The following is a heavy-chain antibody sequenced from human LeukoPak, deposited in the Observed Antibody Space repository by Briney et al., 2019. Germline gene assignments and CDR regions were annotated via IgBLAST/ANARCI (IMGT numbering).Heavy chain of an antibody. CDR3: TTVPLYNWNDVWAFDI. D-gene: IGHD1-1*01. CDR2: IKSKTDGGTT. J-gene: IGHJ3*02. Sequence: PGGSLRLSCAASGFTFSNAWMSWVRQAPGKGLEWVGRIKSKTDGGTTDYAAPVKGRFTISREDSKNTLYLQMNSLKTEDTAVYYCTTVPLYNWNDVWAFDIWGQGTMVTLSS. V-gene: IGHV3-15*01. CDR1: GFTFSNAW.